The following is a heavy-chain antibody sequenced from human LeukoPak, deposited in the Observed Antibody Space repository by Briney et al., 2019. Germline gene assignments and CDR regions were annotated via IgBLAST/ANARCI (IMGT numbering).Heavy chain of an antibody. Sequence: GGSLRLSCAASGFTFSAHWMHWVRQAPGKGLLWVSRINNDGSSTTYADSVKGRSTISKDNSKNTLYLQMNSLRAEDTAVYYCAKDRDILTGYLDYWGQGTLVTVSS. CDR1: GFTFSAHW. J-gene: IGHJ4*02. D-gene: IGHD3-9*01. V-gene: IGHV3-74*01. CDR2: INNDGSST. CDR3: AKDRDILTGYLDY.